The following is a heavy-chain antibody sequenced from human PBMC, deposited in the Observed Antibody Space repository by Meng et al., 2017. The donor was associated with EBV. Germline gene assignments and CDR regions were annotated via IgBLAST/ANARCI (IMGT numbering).Heavy chain of an antibody. V-gene: IGHV4-39*01. CDR2: VHYTGST. Sequence: QLQLRESGPGQVKPSETLSLTCTVSGDSISSFYSWGWIRQPPGRGLEWIGSVHYTGSTYYSPPLKSRVTVSVDTSKNQFSLRLTSVTAADTAVYYCARPFPSWQSPRLDPFGAWGQGTLVTVSA. CDR3: ARPFPSWQSPRLDPFGA. CDR1: GDSISSFYS. J-gene: IGHJ5*02. D-gene: IGHD6-19*01.